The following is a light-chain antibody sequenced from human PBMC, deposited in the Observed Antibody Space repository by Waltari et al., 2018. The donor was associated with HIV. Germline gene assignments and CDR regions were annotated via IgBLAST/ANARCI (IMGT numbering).Light chain of an antibody. CDR2: AGF. V-gene: IGKV1-5*01. J-gene: IGKJ5*01. CDR3: QQYYSYPLT. CDR1: QNIIRW. Sequence: DIQMTQSPSTLSASVGDRVSITCRSSQNIIRWLAWYQQKPGRAPELLIYAGFALQSGVPSRFSGSGSGTDFTLTISSLQSEDFATYYCQQYYSYPLTFGQGTRLEI.